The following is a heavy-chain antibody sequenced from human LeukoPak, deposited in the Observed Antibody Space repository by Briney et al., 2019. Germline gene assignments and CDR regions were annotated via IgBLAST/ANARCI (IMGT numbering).Heavy chain of an antibody. Sequence: GGSLRLSCAASGFTVSSNYMSWVRQAPGKGLEWVSAISGSGGSTYYADSVKGRFTISRDNSKNTLYLQMNSLRAEDTAVYYCASRSYYYDGSGYYKDYWGQGTLVTVSS. V-gene: IGHV3-23*01. CDR2: ISGSGGST. J-gene: IGHJ4*02. D-gene: IGHD3-22*01. CDR1: GFTVSSNY. CDR3: ASRSYYYDGSGYYKDY.